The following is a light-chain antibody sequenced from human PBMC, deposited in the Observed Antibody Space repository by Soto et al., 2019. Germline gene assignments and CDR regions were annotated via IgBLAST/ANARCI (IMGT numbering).Light chain of an antibody. CDR2: EVS. CDR1: SSDIGTYNY. J-gene: IGLJ2*01. CDR3: CSYTGSSTHVL. Sequence: QSALTQPASVSESPGQSITISCTGTSSDIGTYNYVSWYQEHPGKAPKLLIYEVSIRPPGVSDRFSGSKSGNTASLTISGLQAEDEAYYYCCSYTGSSTHVLFGGGTQLTVL. V-gene: IGLV2-14*01.